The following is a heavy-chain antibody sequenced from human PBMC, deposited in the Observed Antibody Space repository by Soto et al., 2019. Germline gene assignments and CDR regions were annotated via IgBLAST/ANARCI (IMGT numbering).Heavy chain of an antibody. CDR3: VRVGTHHLGYFDS. J-gene: IGHJ4*03. Sequence: SETLSLTCTVSGGSIRSYYWSWLRQPPGKGLEWIGYIYYSGNTYSNPSLKSRVTISVDTSKNQFSLKLTSVTAADTAVYYCVRVGTHHLGYFDSWG. CDR2: IYYSGNT. V-gene: IGHV4-59*01. CDR1: GGSIRSYY. D-gene: IGHD1-26*01.